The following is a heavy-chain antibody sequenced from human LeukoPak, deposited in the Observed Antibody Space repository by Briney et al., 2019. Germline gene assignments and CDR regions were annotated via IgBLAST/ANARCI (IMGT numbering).Heavy chain of an antibody. V-gene: IGHV3-23*01. CDR2: ISGSGGST. CDR1: GFTFSSYA. Sequence: TGGSLRLSCAASGFTFSSYAMSWVRQAPGKGLEWVSAISGSGGSTYCADSVKGRFTISRDNSKNTLFFQMNSLRAEDTAVYYCARGPGYYFGSGSFYPLDYWGQGTLVTVSS. J-gene: IGHJ4*02. CDR3: ARGPGYYFGSGSFYPLDY. D-gene: IGHD3-10*01.